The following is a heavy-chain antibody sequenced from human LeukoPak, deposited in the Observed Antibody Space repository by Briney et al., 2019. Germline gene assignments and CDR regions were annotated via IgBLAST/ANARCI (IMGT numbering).Heavy chain of an antibody. CDR2: ISGSGGST. CDR1: GFTFSSYA. J-gene: IGHJ4*02. Sequence: GGSLRLSCAASGFTFSSYAMSWVRQAPGKGLEWVSAISGSGGSTYYADSVKGRFTVSRDNSKNTLYLQMNSLRVDDTAVYYCAKSLDYGGNRARLDFWGQGTLVTVSS. V-gene: IGHV3-23*01. D-gene: IGHD4-23*01. CDR3: AKSLDYGGNRARLDF.